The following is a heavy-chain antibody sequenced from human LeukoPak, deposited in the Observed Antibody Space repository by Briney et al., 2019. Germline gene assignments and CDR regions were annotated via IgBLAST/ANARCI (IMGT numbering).Heavy chain of an antibody. CDR2: IYYSGST. V-gene: IGHV4-31*03. J-gene: IGHJ2*01. Sequence: PSQTLSLTRTVSGGSISSGGYYWSWIRQHPGKGLEWIGYIYYSGSTYYNPSLKSRVTISVDTSKNQFSLKLSSVTAADTAVYYCARSDGDYHWYFDLWGRGTLVTVSS. CDR1: GGSISSGGYY. D-gene: IGHD4-17*01. CDR3: ARSDGDYHWYFDL.